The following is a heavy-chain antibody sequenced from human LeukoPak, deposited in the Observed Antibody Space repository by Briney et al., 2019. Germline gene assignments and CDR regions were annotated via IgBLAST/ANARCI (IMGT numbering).Heavy chain of an antibody. CDR3: ARRMGNTMVRGVITPRSDFDY. J-gene: IGHJ4*02. Sequence: ASVKVSCKASGYTFTSYGISWVRQAPGQGLEWMGWISAYNGNTNYAQKLQGRVTMTTDTSTSTAYMELRSLRSDDTAVYYCARRMGNTMVRGVITPRSDFDYWGQGTLVTVSS. CDR1: GYTFTSYG. D-gene: IGHD3-10*01. CDR2: ISAYNGNT. V-gene: IGHV1-18*01.